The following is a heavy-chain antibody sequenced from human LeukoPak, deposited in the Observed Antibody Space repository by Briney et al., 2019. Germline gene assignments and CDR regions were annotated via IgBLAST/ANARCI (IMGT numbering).Heavy chain of an antibody. CDR3: ARAQYYLDS. J-gene: IGHJ4*02. V-gene: IGHV3-11*06. Sequence: GGSLRLSCAASGFTFSDYYMSWIRQAPGKGLEWVSHISSSSSNRNYADSVKGRFTISRDNAKNSLYLQMNSLRAEDTAVYYCARAQYYLDSRGQGTLVTASS. CDR1: GFTFSDYY. CDR2: ISSSSSNR.